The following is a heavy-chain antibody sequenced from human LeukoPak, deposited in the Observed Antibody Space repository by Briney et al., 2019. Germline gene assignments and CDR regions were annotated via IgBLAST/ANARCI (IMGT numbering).Heavy chain of an antibody. CDR1: GYSISSGYY. D-gene: IGHD1-26*01. V-gene: IGHV4-61*01. Sequence: SETLSLTCAVSGYSISSGYYWGWIRQPPGKGLEWIGYIYYSGSTNYNPSLKSRVTISVDTSKNQFSLKLSSVTAADTAVYYCARGVDQLQGDYWGQGTLVTVSS. CDR2: IYYSGST. J-gene: IGHJ4*02. CDR3: ARGVDQLQGDY.